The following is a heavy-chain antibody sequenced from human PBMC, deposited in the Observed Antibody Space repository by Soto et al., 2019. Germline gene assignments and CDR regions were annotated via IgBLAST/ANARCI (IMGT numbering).Heavy chain of an antibody. CDR1: GYTFTGYY. CDR3: AKNGQPPYYYYGMDV. Sequence: GASVKVSCKASGYTFTGYYMHWVRQAPGQGLEWIGWINPNSGGTNYAQKFQGWVTMTRDTFISTAYMELRSLTSDDRAVYYCAKNGQPPYYYYGMDVWGQGTTVTVSS. CDR2: INPNSGGT. J-gene: IGHJ6*02. V-gene: IGHV1-2*04. D-gene: IGHD2-8*01.